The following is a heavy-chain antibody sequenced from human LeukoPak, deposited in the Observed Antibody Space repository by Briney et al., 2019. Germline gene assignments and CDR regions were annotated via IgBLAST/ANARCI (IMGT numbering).Heavy chain of an antibody. V-gene: IGHV3-23*01. D-gene: IGHD3-22*01. CDR2: LSSSGGST. CDR1: GFTFSNYG. CDR3: AREGLERTSWLSYLYYYDTGNYYYYMDV. Sequence: GGSLRLSCAASGFTFSNYGMNWVRQAPGKGLEWVSALSSSGGSTYYADSVKGRFTISRDNSKNTLYLQMNSLRAEDTAVYYCAREGLERTSWLSYLYYYDTGNYYYYMDVWGKGTTVTISS. J-gene: IGHJ6*03.